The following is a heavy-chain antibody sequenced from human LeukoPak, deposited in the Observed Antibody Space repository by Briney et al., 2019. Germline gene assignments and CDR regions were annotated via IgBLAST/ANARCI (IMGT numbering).Heavy chain of an antibody. CDR2: IYYSGST. V-gene: IGHV4-39*07. D-gene: IGHD3-3*01. CDR1: GGSISGTPYY. CDR3: ARASTIFGHFAY. J-gene: IGHJ4*02. Sequence: SETLSLTCAISGGSISGTPYYWGWIRQPPGKGLEWIGSIYYSGSTYYNPSLKSRLTISVDTSKNQFSLKLSSVPAADTAVYYCARASTIFGHFAYWGRGTLVTVSS.